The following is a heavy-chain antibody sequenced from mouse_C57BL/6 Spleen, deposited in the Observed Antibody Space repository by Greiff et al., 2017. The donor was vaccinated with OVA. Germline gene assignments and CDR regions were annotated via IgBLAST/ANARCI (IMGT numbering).Heavy chain of an antibody. Sequence: QVQLKQSGAKLVRPGTSVKVSCKASGYAFTNYLIEWVKQRPGQGLEWIGVINPGSGGTNYNEKFKGKATLTADKSSSTAYMQLSSLTSEDSAVYFCAREAVTKDAMDYWGQGTSVTVSS. D-gene: IGHD2-3*01. J-gene: IGHJ4*01. CDR2: INPGSGGT. V-gene: IGHV1-54*01. CDR3: AREAVTKDAMDY. CDR1: GYAFTNYL.